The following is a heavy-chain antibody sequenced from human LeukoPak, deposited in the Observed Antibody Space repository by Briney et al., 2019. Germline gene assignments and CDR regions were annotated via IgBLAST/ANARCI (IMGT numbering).Heavy chain of an antibody. Sequence: GGSLRLSCAASEFPFSSYWMSWVRQAPGKGLEWVANIKQDGGEIFYVDSVKGRFTISRDNAKNSLYLQMNSLRAEDTAVYYCAREDHSNYNYWGQGTLVTVSS. CDR3: AREDHSNYNY. CDR2: IKQDGGEI. V-gene: IGHV3-7*01. D-gene: IGHD1-26*01. CDR1: EFPFSSYW. J-gene: IGHJ4*02.